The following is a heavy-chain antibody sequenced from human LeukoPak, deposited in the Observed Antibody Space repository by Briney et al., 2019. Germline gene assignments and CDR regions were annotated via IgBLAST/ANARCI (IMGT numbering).Heavy chain of an antibody. CDR2: ISSSSSTV. Sequence: GGSLRLSCAASGFTFSSYSMNWVRQAPGKGLEWVSYISSSSSTVYYADSVKGRFTISRDNAKNSLYLQINSLRAEDTAVYYCAREVDYYDSSGSLDYWGQGTLVTVSS. CDR3: AREVDYYDSSGSLDY. CDR1: GFTFSSYS. D-gene: IGHD3-22*01. V-gene: IGHV3-48*04. J-gene: IGHJ4*02.